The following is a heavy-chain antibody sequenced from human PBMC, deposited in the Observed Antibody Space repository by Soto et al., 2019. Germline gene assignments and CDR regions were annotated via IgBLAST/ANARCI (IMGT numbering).Heavy chain of an antibody. D-gene: IGHD4-4*01. J-gene: IGHJ6*03. CDR3: AGIDYITLGPRYYYYYYMDV. V-gene: IGHV3-21*01. CDR2: ISSSSSYI. CDR1: GFTFSSYS. Sequence: GGSLRLSCAASGFTFSSYSMNWVRQAPGKGLEWVSSISSSSSYIYYADSVKGRFTISRDNAKNSLYLQMNSLRAEDTAVYYCAGIDYITLGPRYYYYYYMDVWGKGTTVTVSS.